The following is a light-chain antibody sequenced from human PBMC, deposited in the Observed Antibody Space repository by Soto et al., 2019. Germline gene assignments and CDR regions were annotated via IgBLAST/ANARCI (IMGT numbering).Light chain of an antibody. CDR2: DAS. V-gene: IGKV1-39*01. CDR3: QESYSTS. Sequence: DIQMTQSPSTLSASVGDRVTITCRASQSISNWLAWYQQKPGKAPKLLIYDASSLQSGVPSRFSGSGSGTDFTLTISSLQPEDIATYYCQESYSTSFGQGTKVDIK. CDR1: QSISNW. J-gene: IGKJ1*01.